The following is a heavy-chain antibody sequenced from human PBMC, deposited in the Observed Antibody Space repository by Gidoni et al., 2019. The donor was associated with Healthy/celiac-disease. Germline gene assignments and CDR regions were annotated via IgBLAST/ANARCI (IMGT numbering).Heavy chain of an antibody. J-gene: IGHJ4*02. Sequence: EVQLVESGGGLVQPGRSLRLSCTASGFPLGDYAMSWFRQAPGKGLEWVGFISSKAYGGTTEYAASVKGRFTISRDDSKSIAYLQMNSLKTEDTAVYYCTRDGYGGNSGGVDYWGQGTLVTVSS. CDR2: ISSKAYGGTT. D-gene: IGHD4-17*01. V-gene: IGHV3-49*03. CDR3: TRDGYGGNSGGVDY. CDR1: GFPLGDYA.